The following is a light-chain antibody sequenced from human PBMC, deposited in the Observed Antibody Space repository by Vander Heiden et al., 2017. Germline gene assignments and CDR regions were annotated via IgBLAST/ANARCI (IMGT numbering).Light chain of an antibody. J-gene: IGKJ1*01. CDR1: QPINYY. CDR3: QQFHSFPVT. CDR2: KAS. Sequence: TQTTQSPSTLSSSVGDRGAITCRASQPINYYVAWYQQKPGKAPKVLIYKASSLESGLPSRFSGSGSGTEFTLTINSLQPDDFATYYCQQFHSFPVTFGQGTKVEIK. V-gene: IGKV1-5*03.